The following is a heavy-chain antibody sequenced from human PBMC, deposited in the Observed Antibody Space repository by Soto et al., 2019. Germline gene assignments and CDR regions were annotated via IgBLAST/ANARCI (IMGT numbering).Heavy chain of an antibody. CDR1: GGSISSGDYY. CDR3: ARGVEYDSSGYYYGGFDY. J-gene: IGHJ4*02. V-gene: IGHV4-30-4*01. D-gene: IGHD3-22*01. CDR2: IYYSGST. Sequence: QVQLQESGPGLVKPSQTLSLTCTVSGGSISSGDYYWSWIRQPPGKGLEWIGYIYYSGSTYYNPSLKSRVTISVDTSKNQFSLKLSSVTAADTAVYYCARGVEYDSSGYYYGGFDYWGQGTLVTVSS.